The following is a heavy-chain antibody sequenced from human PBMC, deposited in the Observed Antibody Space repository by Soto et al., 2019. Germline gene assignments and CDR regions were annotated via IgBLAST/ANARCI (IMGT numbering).Heavy chain of an antibody. V-gene: IGHV4-59*08. Sequence: PSETLSLTCTVSGGSISSYYWSWMRQPPGKELEWIGYIYYSGSTNYNPSLKSRVTISVDTSKNQFSLKLSSVTAADTAVYYCARLRSGYSSGWFSFSYAFDIWGQGTMVTVSS. CDR1: GGSISSYY. J-gene: IGHJ3*02. D-gene: IGHD6-19*01. CDR2: IYYSGST. CDR3: ARLRSGYSSGWFSFSYAFDI.